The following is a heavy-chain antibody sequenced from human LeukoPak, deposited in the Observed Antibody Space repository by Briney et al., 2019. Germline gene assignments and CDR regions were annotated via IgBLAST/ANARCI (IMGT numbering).Heavy chain of an antibody. CDR1: GFTFRTYA. Sequence: GGSLRLYCAASGFTFRTYAMTWVRQAPGKGLEWVSTFSGSGGTTSYATSVGGRFTISRDNSKNTLYLQMNSLRAEDTAIYYCAKGLYAYCSGGSCQQADYWGQGTLVTVSS. CDR2: FSGSGGTT. J-gene: IGHJ4*02. V-gene: IGHV3-23*01. D-gene: IGHD2-15*01. CDR3: AKGLYAYCSGGSCQQADY.